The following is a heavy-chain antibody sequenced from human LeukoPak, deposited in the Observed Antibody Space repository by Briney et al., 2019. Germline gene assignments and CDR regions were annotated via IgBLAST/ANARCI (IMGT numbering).Heavy chain of an antibody. D-gene: IGHD6-6*01. V-gene: IGHV3-48*03. CDR1: GFTFSSYE. CDR2: ISSSGSTI. Sequence: GGSLRLSCAASGFTFSSYEMNWARQAPGKGLEWVSYISSSGSTIYYADSVKGRFTISRDNAKNSLYLQMNSLRAEDTAVYYCARGGSQYYYYGMDVWGKGTTVTVSS. CDR3: ARGGSQYYYYGMDV. J-gene: IGHJ6*04.